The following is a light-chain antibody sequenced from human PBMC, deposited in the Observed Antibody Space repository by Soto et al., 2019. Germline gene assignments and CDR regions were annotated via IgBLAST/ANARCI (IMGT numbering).Light chain of an antibody. CDR1: SIDVGGYNY. Sequence: QSVLTQPASVSGSPGQSITISCTGTSIDVGGYNYVSWYQQYPGKAPKLMIYDVTNRPSGVSNRFSGSKSGNTASLTISGLKAQDEDDYYCGSSRISTAVLGTRTKVTVL. J-gene: IGLJ1*01. CDR3: GSSRISTAV. CDR2: DVT. V-gene: IGLV2-14*01.